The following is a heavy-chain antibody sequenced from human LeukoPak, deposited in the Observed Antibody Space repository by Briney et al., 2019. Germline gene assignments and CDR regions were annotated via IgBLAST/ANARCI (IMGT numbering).Heavy chain of an antibody. CDR2: ISGSGGST. CDR3: ATFVAVALDY. Sequence: GGSLRLSCAASGFTFSSYGMSWVRQAPGKGLEWVSGISGSGGSTYYADSVKGRFTISRDNAKNSLYLQMNSLRVEDTAVYYCATFVAVALDYWGRGTLVTVSS. V-gene: IGHV3-23*01. D-gene: IGHD6-19*01. CDR1: GFTFSSYG. J-gene: IGHJ4*02.